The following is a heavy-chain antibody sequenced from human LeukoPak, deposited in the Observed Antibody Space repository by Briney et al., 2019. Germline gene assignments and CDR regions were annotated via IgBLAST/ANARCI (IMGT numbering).Heavy chain of an antibody. CDR1: GGTFSSYA. V-gene: IGHV1-69*01. CDR3: ARGLGAQGSSWYEPNWFDP. D-gene: IGHD6-13*01. Sequence: GASVKVSCKASGGTFSSYAISWVRQAPGQGLEWMGGIIPIFGTANYAQKFQGRVTITADESTSTAYMELSSLRSEDTAVYYCARGLGAQGSSWYEPNWFDPWGQGTLVTVSS. CDR2: IIPIFGTA. J-gene: IGHJ5*02.